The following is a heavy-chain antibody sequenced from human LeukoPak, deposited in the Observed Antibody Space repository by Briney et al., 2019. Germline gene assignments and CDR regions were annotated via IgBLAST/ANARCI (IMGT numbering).Heavy chain of an antibody. V-gene: IGHV3-7*01. J-gene: IGHJ4*02. CDR1: GFTFSSYW. D-gene: IGHD3-22*01. CDR3: ARKDRSTYYYDSSGYYYAPFDY. CDR2: IKRDGSEK. Sequence: GGSLRLSCAASGFTFSSYWMSWVRQAPGKGLEWVANIKRDGSEKYYVDSVKGRFTISRDNAKNSLYLQMNSLRAEDTAMYYCARKDRSTYYYDSSGYYYAPFDYWGQGTLVTVSS.